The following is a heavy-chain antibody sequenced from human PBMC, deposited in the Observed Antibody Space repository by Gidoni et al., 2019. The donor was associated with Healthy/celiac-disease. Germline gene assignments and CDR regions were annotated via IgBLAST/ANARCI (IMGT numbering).Heavy chain of an antibody. CDR2: ISSSSSYI. D-gene: IGHD5-12*01. CDR3: ARVGRDGYNSYFQH. J-gene: IGHJ1*01. Sequence: EVQLVESGGGLVKPGGSLRISSAASGLAFSSYSSNWVRQAPGKGLEWVSSISSSSSYIYYADSVKGRFTISRDNAKTSLYLQMNSLRAEDTAVYYCARVGRDGYNSYFQHWGQGTLVTVSS. V-gene: IGHV3-21*01. CDR1: GLAFSSYS.